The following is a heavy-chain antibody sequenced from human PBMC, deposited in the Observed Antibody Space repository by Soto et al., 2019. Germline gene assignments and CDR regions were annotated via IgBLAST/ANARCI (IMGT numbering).Heavy chain of an antibody. Sequence: GGSLRLSFAAPGFTFEEYAMHWVRQVPGKGLEWVAFISWNSGSIFYGDAVKGRFSVSRDNARNSLYLQMNGLREEDSALYYCAKDWDSSSPYHMEVWGKGTTVTVSS. CDR3: AKDWDSSSPYHMEV. V-gene: IGHV3-9*01. D-gene: IGHD2-2*01. CDR2: ISWNSGSI. CDR1: GFTFEEYA. J-gene: IGHJ6*03.